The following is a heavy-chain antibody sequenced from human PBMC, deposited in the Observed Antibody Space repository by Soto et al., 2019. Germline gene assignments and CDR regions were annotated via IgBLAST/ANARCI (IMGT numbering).Heavy chain of an antibody. CDR1: GFTFSDYY. Sequence: PGGSLRLSCAASGFTFSDYYMSWIRQAPGKGLEWVSYISSSSSYTNYADSVKGRFTISRDNAKNSLYLQMNSLRAEDTAVYYCARAIRLSPVVVVPAEPPEKGMDVWGQGTTVTVSS. CDR3: ARAIRLSPVVVVPAEPPEKGMDV. J-gene: IGHJ6*02. CDR2: ISSSSSYT. V-gene: IGHV3-11*06. D-gene: IGHD2-2*01.